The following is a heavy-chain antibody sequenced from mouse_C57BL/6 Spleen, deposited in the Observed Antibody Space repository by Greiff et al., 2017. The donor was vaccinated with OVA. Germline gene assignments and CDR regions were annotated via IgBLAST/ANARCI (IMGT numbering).Heavy chain of an antibody. V-gene: IGHV1-64*01. D-gene: IGHD2-4*01. CDR3: ARDDYDEGFAY. J-gene: IGHJ3*01. CDR1: GYTFTSYW. Sequence: QVQLQQPGAELVKPGASVKLSCKASGYTFTSYWMHWVKQRPGQGLEWIGMIHPNSGSTNYNEKFESKATLTVDKSSSTAYMQLSSLTSEDSAVYYCARDDYDEGFAYWGQGTLVTVSA. CDR2: IHPNSGST.